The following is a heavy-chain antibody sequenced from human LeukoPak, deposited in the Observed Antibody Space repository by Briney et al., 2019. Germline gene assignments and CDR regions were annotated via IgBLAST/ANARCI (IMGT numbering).Heavy chain of an antibody. Sequence: SQTLSLTCTVSGGSISSGSYYWSWIRQPAGKGLEWIGRIYTSGSTNYNPSLKSRVTMSVDTSKNQFSLKLSSVTAADTAVYYCARHPATGTTSTLYYFDYWGQGTLVTVSS. J-gene: IGHJ4*02. CDR3: ARHPATGTTSTLYYFDY. CDR1: GGSISSGSYY. CDR2: IYTSGST. D-gene: IGHD1-7*01. V-gene: IGHV4-61*02.